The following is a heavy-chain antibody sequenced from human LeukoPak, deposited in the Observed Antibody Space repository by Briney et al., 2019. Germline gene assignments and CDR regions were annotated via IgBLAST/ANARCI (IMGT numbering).Heavy chain of an antibody. Sequence: PGGSLRLSCAASGFTFSSYAMSRVRQAPGKGLEWVSAISGSGGSTYYADSVKSRFTISRDNSKNTLYLQMNSLRAEDTALYYCAKSPTYDDILTGYYSGYYFDYWGQGTLVTVSS. V-gene: IGHV3-23*01. CDR1: GFTFSSYA. CDR2: ISGSGGST. D-gene: IGHD3-9*01. CDR3: AKSPTYDDILTGYYSGYYFDY. J-gene: IGHJ4*02.